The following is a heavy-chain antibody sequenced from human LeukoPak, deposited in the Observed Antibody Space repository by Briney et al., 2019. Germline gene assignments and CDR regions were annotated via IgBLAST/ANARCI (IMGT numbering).Heavy chain of an antibody. D-gene: IGHD3-10*01. CDR1: GFTFSGYW. Sequence: PGGSLRLSCAASGFTFSGYWMSWVRQAPGKGLEWVAVISYDGSNKYYADSVKGRFTISRDNSKNTLYLQMNSLRAEDTAVYYCAKGFRITMVRGVIRKVREWGQGTLVTVSS. CDR3: AKGFRITMVRGVIRKVRE. CDR2: ISYDGSNK. V-gene: IGHV3-30*18. J-gene: IGHJ4*02.